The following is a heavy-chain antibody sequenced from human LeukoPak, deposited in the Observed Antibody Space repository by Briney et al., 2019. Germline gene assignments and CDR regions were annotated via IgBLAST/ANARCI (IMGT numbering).Heavy chain of an antibody. CDR1: DDSFSTHY. V-gene: IGHV4-59*11. D-gene: IGHD4-17*01. Sequence: PSETLSLTCSVSDDSFSTHYWTWIRQPPGKGLEWIGYISSIGSTNYNPSLKSRVTISVDTSKKQFSLKMTSVTAADTAVYYCARDQTTVTKGFDIWGPGTMVTVSS. J-gene: IGHJ3*02. CDR2: ISSIGST. CDR3: ARDQTTVTKGFDI.